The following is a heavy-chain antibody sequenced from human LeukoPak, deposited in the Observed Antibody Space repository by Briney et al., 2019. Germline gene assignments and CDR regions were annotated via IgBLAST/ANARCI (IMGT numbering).Heavy chain of an antibody. CDR3: ARRSSVGAFDY. Sequence: PSETLSLTCTVSGDSISSYYWRWIPQPAGKGLEWIGRIHTSGSTNYNPSLKSRVTMSVDTSKNQFSLKLSSVTAADTAVYYCARRSSVGAFDYWGQGTLVTVSS. D-gene: IGHD1-26*01. CDR1: GDSISSYY. CDR2: IHTSGST. J-gene: IGHJ4*02. V-gene: IGHV4-4*07.